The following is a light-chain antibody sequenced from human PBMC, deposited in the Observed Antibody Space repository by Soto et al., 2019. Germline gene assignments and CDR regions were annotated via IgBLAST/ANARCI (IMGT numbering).Light chain of an antibody. V-gene: IGKV1-39*01. CDR2: AAS. CDR3: QQSDSTPYT. Sequence: DIQMTQSPSSLSASVGDRVTITCRASQSISSHLNWYQQKPGKAPNLLIYAASSLQSGVPSRFSGSGSGTDFTVTISSLQPEDFATYYCQQSDSTPYTFGQGTKLEIK. J-gene: IGKJ2*01. CDR1: QSISSH.